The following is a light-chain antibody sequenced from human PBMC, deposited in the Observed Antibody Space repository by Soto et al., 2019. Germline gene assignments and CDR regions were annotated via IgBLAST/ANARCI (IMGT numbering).Light chain of an antibody. CDR3: NSYTSSSPLYV. J-gene: IGLJ1*01. V-gene: IGLV2-14*01. Sequence: QSALTQPASVSGSPGQSITISCTGTCSDVGGYNYVSWYQQHPGKAPKLMIFDVSNRPSGVSNRCSGSKSDNTASLTISGLQAEDEADYYCNSYTSSSPLYVFGTGTKVTV. CDR2: DVS. CDR1: CSDVGGYNY.